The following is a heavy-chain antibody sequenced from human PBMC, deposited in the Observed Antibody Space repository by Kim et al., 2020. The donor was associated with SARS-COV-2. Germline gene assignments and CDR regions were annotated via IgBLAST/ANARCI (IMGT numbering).Heavy chain of an antibody. CDR2: ISSSGGST. CDR1: GVTFSSYA. D-gene: IGHD3-22*01. CDR3: AKRGRGADYYDSSGYYYDY. Sequence: WGSLRLSCAVSGVTFSSYAMSWVRQAPGKGLDWVSLISSSGGSTSYAASVKGRFTISRDNSKNTLYLQMISLRAEDTAVYYCAKRGRGADYYDSSGYYYDYWGQGTLVTVSS. V-gene: IGHV3-23*01. J-gene: IGHJ4*02.